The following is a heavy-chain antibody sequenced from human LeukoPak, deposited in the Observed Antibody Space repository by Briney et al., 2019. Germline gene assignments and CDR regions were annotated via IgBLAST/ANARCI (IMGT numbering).Heavy chain of an antibody. CDR2: ISAYNGNT. V-gene: IGHV1-18*01. Sequence: ASVTVSFTASGYTFTSYGISWVRQAPGQGLEWMGWISAYNGNTNYAQKLQGRVTMTTDTSTSTAYMELRSLRSDDTAVYYCARDPRSYYDSSGYDYWGQGTLVTVSS. D-gene: IGHD3-22*01. CDR3: ARDPRSYYDSSGYDY. CDR1: GYTFTSYG. J-gene: IGHJ4*02.